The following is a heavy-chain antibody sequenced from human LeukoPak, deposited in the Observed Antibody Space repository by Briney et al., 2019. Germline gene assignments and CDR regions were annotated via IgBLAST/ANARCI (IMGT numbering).Heavy chain of an antibody. Sequence: QPGGSLRLSCAASTFTLSVYWMTWVRQVPGKGLEWVANVGRDGSEKNVDSVEGRFTISRDKAKKSLDLEMNSLRVEVTALYYCAKVGTWELQRVFENWGQGTLVTVSS. CDR2: VGRDGSEK. V-gene: IGHV3-7*01. J-gene: IGHJ4*02. CDR1: TFTLSVYW. CDR3: AKVGTWELQRVFEN. D-gene: IGHD1-26*01.